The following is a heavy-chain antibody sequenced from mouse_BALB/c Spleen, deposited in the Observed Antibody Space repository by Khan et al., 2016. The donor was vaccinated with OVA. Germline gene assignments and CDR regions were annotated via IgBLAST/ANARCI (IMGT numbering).Heavy chain of an antibody. CDR1: GFSLTNYG. Sequence: QVQLKESGPGLVAPSQSLSITCTISGFSLTNYGVHWVRQPPGKGLEWLVVIWSDGSTTYNSALKSRLTISKDNSVSQVFLKMNSLQTDDTAMYFCARQPYYHYNIMDYWGQGTSVTVSS. CDR2: IWSDGST. CDR3: ARQPYYHYNIMDY. D-gene: IGHD2-10*01. J-gene: IGHJ4*01. V-gene: IGHV2-6-1*01.